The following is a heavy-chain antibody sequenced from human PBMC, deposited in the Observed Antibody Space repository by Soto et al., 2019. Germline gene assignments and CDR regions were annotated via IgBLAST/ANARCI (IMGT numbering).Heavy chain of an antibody. J-gene: IGHJ3*02. Sequence: GGSLRLSCAASGFTFDDYTMHWVRQAPGKGLEWVSLISWDGGSTYYADSVKGRFTISRDNSKNSLYLQMNSLRTEDTALYYCAKEHRPSSGYYYDAFDIWGQGTMVTVSS. CDR2: ISWDGGST. D-gene: IGHD3-22*01. CDR3: AKEHRPSSGYYYDAFDI. V-gene: IGHV3-43*01. CDR1: GFTFDDYT.